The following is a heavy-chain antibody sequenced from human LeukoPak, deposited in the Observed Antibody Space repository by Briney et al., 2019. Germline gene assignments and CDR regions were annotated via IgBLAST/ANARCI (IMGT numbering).Heavy chain of an antibody. V-gene: IGHV3-20*04. Sequence: GGSLRLSCAASGFTFDDYGMSWVRHAPGKGLEWVSGINWNGGSTGYADSVKGRFTISRDNAKNSLYLQMNSLRAEDTALYYCATTVGYCSSTSCYDPFDIWGQETMVTVSS. J-gene: IGHJ3*02. D-gene: IGHD2-2*01. CDR2: INWNGGST. CDR3: ATTVGYCSSTSCYDPFDI. CDR1: GFTFDDYG.